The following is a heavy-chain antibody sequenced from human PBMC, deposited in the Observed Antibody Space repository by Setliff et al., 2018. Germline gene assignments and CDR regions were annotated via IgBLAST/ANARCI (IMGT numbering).Heavy chain of an antibody. J-gene: IGHJ6*02. CDR2: ISSSSSYI. V-gene: IGHV3-21*01. CDR1: GFTFSSYS. Sequence: GGSLRLSCAASGFTFSSYSMNWVRQAPGKGLEWVSSISSSSSYIYYADSVKGRFTISRDNAKNSLYLQMNSLRAEDTAVYYCARFLGELQFLEWYPYYYGMDVWGQGTTVTVSS. D-gene: IGHD3-3*01. CDR3: ARFLGELQFLEWYPYYYGMDV.